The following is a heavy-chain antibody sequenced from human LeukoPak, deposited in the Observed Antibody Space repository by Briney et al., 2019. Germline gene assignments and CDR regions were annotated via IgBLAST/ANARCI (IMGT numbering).Heavy chain of an antibody. Sequence: PSETLSLTCTVSGYSISSGYYWDWIRQPPGKGLEWIGSIYHSGSPYYNSSLKSRVTISVDTSKNQFSLKLSSVTAADTAVYYCARDRHKLVDIVAGTLDYWGQGTLVTVSS. D-gene: IGHD5-12*01. CDR1: GYSISSGYY. CDR2: IYHSGSP. CDR3: ARDRHKLVDIVAGTLDY. V-gene: IGHV4-38-2*02. J-gene: IGHJ4*02.